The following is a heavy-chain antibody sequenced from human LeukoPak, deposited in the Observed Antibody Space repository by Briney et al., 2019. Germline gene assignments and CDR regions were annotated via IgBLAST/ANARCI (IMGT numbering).Heavy chain of an antibody. D-gene: IGHD6-6*01. CDR2: ISGSGGST. CDR1: GFTFSSYA. V-gene: IGHV3-23*01. Sequence: PGGSLRLSCAASGFTFSSYAMSWVRQAPGKGLEWVSAISGSGGSTYYADSVKGRFTISRDNSKNTLYLQMNSLRAEDTAAYYCAKDRSSSSSYYYGMDVWGQGTTVTVSS. CDR3: AKDRSSSSSYYYGMDV. J-gene: IGHJ6*02.